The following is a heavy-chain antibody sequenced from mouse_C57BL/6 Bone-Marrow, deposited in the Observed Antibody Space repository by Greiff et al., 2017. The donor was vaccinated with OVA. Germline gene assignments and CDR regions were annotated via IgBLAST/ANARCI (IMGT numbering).Heavy chain of an antibody. Sequence: EVHLVESGGGLVKPGGSLKLSCAASGFTFSSYAMSWVRQTPEKRLEWVATISDGGSYTYYPDNVKGRFTISRDNAKNNLYLQMSHLKSEDTAMYYCARDRGITTAYYFDYWGQGTTLTVSS. CDR3: ARDRGITTAYYFDY. CDR1: GFTFSSYA. V-gene: IGHV5-4*01. D-gene: IGHD1-1*01. J-gene: IGHJ2*01. CDR2: ISDGGSYT.